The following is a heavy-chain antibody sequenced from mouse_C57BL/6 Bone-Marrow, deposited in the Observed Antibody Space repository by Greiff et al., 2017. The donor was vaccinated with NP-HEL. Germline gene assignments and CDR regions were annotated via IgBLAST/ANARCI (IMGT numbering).Heavy chain of an antibody. CDR1: GFSLTSYA. D-gene: IGHD1-1*01. J-gene: IGHJ4*01. V-gene: IGHV2-9-1*01. CDR2: IWTGGGT. Sequence: VQLQESGPGLVAPSQSLSITCTVSGFSLTSYAISWVRQPPGKGLEWLGVIWTGGGTNYNSALKSRLSISKDNSKSQVFLKMNSLQTDDTARYYCARNNYYGSSPYYYAMDYWGQGTSVTVSS. CDR3: ARNNYYGSSPYYYAMDY.